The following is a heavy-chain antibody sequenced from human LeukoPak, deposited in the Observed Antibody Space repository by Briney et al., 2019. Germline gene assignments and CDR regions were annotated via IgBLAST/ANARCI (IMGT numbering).Heavy chain of an antibody. D-gene: IGHD2-2*01. CDR1: GGTFSSYA. Sequence: ASVKVSCKASGGTFSSYAISWVRQAPGQGLEWMGGIIPIFGTANYAHKFQGRVTITADESTSTAYMELSSLRSEDTAVYYCARDQYQLLTGAFDYWGQGTLVTVSS. J-gene: IGHJ4*02. CDR3: ARDQYQLLTGAFDY. V-gene: IGHV1-69*13. CDR2: IIPIFGTA.